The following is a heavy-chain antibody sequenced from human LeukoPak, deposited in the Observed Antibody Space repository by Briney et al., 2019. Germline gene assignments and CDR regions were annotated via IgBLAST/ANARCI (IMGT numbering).Heavy chain of an antibody. Sequence: GGSLRLSCAASGFIVSSKYMSWVRQAPGKGLEWVSVISSGGDTYYADSVKGRFTISRDNSKNTLYLQMNSLRAEDTAMYSCARHSSGWYYFDFWGQGTLVTVSS. J-gene: IGHJ4*02. CDR3: ARHSSGWYYFDF. CDR1: GFIVSSKY. V-gene: IGHV3-66*04. D-gene: IGHD6-19*01. CDR2: ISSGGDT.